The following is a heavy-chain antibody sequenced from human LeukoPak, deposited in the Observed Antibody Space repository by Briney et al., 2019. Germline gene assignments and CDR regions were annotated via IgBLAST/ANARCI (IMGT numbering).Heavy chain of an antibody. CDR3: ARDRGFGQADV. CDR2: IKQDGGEK. CDR1: GFTFSGYW. Sequence: PGGSLTLSCAASGFTFSGYWMSWLRQAPGKGLEWVDNIKQDGGEKYYVDSVKGRFTISRDNAKNSLYLQMNSLRAEDTAVYYCARDRGFGQADVWGKGTTVTVSS. V-gene: IGHV3-7*01. J-gene: IGHJ6*04. D-gene: IGHD3-10*01.